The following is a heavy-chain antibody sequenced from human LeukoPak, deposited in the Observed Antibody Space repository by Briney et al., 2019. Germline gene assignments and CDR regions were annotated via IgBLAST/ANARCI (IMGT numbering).Heavy chain of an antibody. CDR1: GYRFTSYW. CDR2: IYPGDSDT. J-gene: IGHJ6*03. Sequence: GESLKISCKGSGYRFTSYWIGWVRPMPGKGLEWMGIIYPGDSDTRYSPSFQGQVTISADKSISTAYLQWSSLKASDTAMYYCARQGRYSGYDPYYYYMDVWGKGTTVTVSS. D-gene: IGHD5-12*01. V-gene: IGHV5-51*01. CDR3: ARQGRYSGYDPYYYYMDV.